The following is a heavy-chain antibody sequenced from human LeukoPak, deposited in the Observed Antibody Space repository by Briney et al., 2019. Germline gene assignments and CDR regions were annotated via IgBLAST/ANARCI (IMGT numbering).Heavy chain of an antibody. J-gene: IGHJ4*02. D-gene: IGHD6-19*01. CDR2: IYTSGST. Sequence: SETLSLTCTVSGGSISSGSYYWSWIRQPAGKGLEWIGRIYTSGSTNYNPSLKSRVTISVDTSKNQFSLKLSSVTAADTAVYYCARAYSSGWYQLGDHFDYWGQGTLVTVSS. V-gene: IGHV4-61*02. CDR1: GGSISSGSYY. CDR3: ARAYSSGWYQLGDHFDY.